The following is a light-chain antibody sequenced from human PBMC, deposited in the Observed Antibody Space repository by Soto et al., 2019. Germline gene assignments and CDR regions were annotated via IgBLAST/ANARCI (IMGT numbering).Light chain of an antibody. CDR3: QQYNSYWYT. CDR2: DAS. V-gene: IGKV1-5*01. CDR1: QSISSW. J-gene: IGKJ2*01. Sequence: DIQMTQSPSTLSASVGDRVXITCRASQSISSWLAWYQQKPGKAPKLLIYDASSLESGVPSRFSGSGSGTEFTLTISSLQPDDFATYYCQQYNSYWYTFGQGTKVDIK.